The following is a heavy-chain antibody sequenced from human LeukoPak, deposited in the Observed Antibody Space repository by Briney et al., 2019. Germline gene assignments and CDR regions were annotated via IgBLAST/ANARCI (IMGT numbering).Heavy chain of an antibody. Sequence: ASVKVSCKASGYTFTSYYMHWVRQAPGQGLEWMGIINPSGGSTNYAQKFQGRVTMTRDTSTSTVYMELSSLRSEDTAVYYCARATEYYDFWSGYYSGQDWFDPWGQGTLVTVSS. CDR2: INPSGGST. D-gene: IGHD3-3*01. CDR3: ARATEYYDFWSGYYSGQDWFDP. CDR1: GYTFTSYY. J-gene: IGHJ5*02. V-gene: IGHV1-46*01.